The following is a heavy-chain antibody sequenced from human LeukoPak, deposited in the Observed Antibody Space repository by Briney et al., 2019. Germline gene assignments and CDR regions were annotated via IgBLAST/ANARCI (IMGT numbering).Heavy chain of an antibody. CDR1: VFTVNSNY. D-gene: IGHD3-16*01. Sequence: GGSLRLSCAASVFTVNSNYMSWVRQAPGKGLEWVSVIYSGGSTYYADSVKGRFTFSRDSSKNTLYLQMNSLRAEDTAVYYCARDRGLGELNFFDYWGQGTLVTVSS. J-gene: IGHJ4*02. CDR3: ARDRGLGELNFFDY. CDR2: IYSGGST. V-gene: IGHV3-53*01.